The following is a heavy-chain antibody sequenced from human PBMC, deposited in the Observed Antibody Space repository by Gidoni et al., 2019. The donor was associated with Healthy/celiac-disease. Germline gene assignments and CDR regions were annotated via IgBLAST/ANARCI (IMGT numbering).Heavy chain of an antibody. CDR3: AREGGTLDY. CDR2: IYYSGST. Sequence: QVKLRESGPERVRPSEALSLTCTVSGGSISSYYWSWIRQPPGKGLEWIGYIYYSGSTNYNPSLKSRVTISVDTSKNQFSLKLSSVTAADTAVYYCAREGGTLDYWGQGTLVTVSS. J-gene: IGHJ4*02. D-gene: IGHD1-26*01. CDR1: GGSISSYY. V-gene: IGHV4-59*01.